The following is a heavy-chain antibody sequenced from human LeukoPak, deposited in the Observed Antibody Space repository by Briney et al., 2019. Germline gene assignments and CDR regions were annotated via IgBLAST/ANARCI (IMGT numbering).Heavy chain of an antibody. V-gene: IGHV3-48*01. J-gene: IGHJ3*02. CDR3: ARDQEDAFDI. CDR2: ISSSSSTI. Sequence: GGSLRLSCAASGFTFSSYSMNWVRQAPGKGLEWVSYISSSSSTIYYADSVKGRFTISRDNAKNSLYLQMNNLRAEDTAVYYCARDQEDAFDIWGQGTMVTVSS. CDR1: GFTFSSYS.